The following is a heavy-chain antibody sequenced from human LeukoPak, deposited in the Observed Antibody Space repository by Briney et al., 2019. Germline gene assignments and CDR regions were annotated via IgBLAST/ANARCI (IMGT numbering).Heavy chain of an antibody. J-gene: IGHJ4*02. D-gene: IGHD4-17*01. V-gene: IGHV3-53*01. Sequence: GGSLRLSCAASGFTVSGNYMSWFRQAPGKGLECVAVIYSGGDTYYADSVKGRFTISRDSSKSTLYLQMNSLRAEDTAVYFCGTGGIYGDSGVYRGQGTLVIVSS. CDR1: GFTVSGNY. CDR3: GTGGIYGDSGVY. CDR2: IYSGGDT.